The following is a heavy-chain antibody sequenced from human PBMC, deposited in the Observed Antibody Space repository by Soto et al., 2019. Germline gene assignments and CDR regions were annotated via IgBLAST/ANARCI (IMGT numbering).Heavy chain of an antibody. Sequence: GASVKVSCKASGYTFTNYAMHWVRQAPGQRLEWMGWINAGNGNTKYSQKFQGRVSITRDTTASTAYMELSSLRSEDTAMYYCAKDRSSGWHFAFDIWGHGTMVTVSS. CDR3: AKDRSSGWHFAFDI. CDR1: GYTFTNYA. J-gene: IGHJ3*02. V-gene: IGHV1-3*01. D-gene: IGHD6-19*01. CDR2: INAGNGNT.